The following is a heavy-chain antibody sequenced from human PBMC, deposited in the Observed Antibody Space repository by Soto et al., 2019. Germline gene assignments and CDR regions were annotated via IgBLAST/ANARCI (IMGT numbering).Heavy chain of an antibody. CDR3: ARNVLYYFGMDV. J-gene: IGHJ6*02. CDR2: IIPIFGTA. CDR1: GGTCSSYA. D-gene: IGHD3-16*01. Sequence: QVQLVQSGAEVKKPGSSVKVSCKPSGGTCSSYAISWVRQAPGQGLEWMGGIIPIFGTANYAHKFQGRVTIPADEPMSTADMELSSLSSEDTAVYYCARNVLYYFGMDVCGQGTTVTVSS. V-gene: IGHV1-69*01.